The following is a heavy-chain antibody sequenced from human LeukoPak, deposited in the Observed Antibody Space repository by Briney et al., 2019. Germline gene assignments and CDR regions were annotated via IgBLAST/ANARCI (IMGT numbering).Heavy chain of an antibody. CDR2: IYSGGST. J-gene: IGHJ4*02. V-gene: IGHV3-66*01. D-gene: IGHD2-15*01. Sequence: GGSLRLSCAASGFTVSSNYMSWVRQAPGKGLEWVSVIYSGGSTYYADSVKGRFTISRDNSKNTLYLQMNSLRAENTAVYYCARDSRRILPSDWGQGTLVTVSS. CDR3: ARDSRRILPSD. CDR1: GFTVSSNY.